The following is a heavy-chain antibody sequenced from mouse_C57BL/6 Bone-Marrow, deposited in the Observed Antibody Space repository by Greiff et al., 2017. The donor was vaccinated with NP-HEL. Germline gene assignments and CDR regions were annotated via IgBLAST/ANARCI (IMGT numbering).Heavy chain of an antibody. CDR3: ASQYYGSSLYWYFDV. CDR2: IDPSDSYT. CDR1: GYTFTSYW. Sequence: VQLQQPGAELVMPGASVKLSCKASGYTFTSYWMHWVKQRPGQGLEWIGEIDPSDSYTNYNQKFKGKSTLTVDKSSSTAYMQLSSLTSEDSAVYYCASQYYGSSLYWYFDVWGTGTTVTVSS. V-gene: IGHV1-69*01. D-gene: IGHD1-1*01. J-gene: IGHJ1*03.